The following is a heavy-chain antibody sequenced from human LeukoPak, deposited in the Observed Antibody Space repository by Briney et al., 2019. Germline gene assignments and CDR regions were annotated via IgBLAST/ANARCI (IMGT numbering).Heavy chain of an antibody. J-gene: IGHJ3*02. CDR1: GYSFTSYW. D-gene: IGHD1-7*01. CDR2: IYPGDSDT. CDR3: ARPTGTTMGTDAFDI. Sequence: GESLKISCKGSGYSFTSYWIGWVRQMPGKGLEWMGIIYPGDSDTRYSPSFQGQVTISADKSISTAYLQWSSLKASDTAMYYCARPTGTTMGTDAFDIWGQGTMVTVSS. V-gene: IGHV5-51*01.